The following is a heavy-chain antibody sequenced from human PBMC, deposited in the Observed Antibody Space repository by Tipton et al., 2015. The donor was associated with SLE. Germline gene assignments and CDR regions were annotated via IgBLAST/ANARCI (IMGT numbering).Heavy chain of an antibody. CDR1: GDSISSGSYY. CDR2: IYTSGST. Sequence: TLSLTCSVSGDSISSGSYYWSWIRQPAGKGLEWIGHIYTSGSTKYNSSLKSLVTISVATSKNQFSLKLSSVTAADTAVYYCARSLFVVVEAATYYYHGLDVWGQGTTVTVSS. D-gene: IGHD2-15*01. CDR3: ARSLFVVVEAATYYYHGLDV. J-gene: IGHJ6*02. V-gene: IGHV4-61*09.